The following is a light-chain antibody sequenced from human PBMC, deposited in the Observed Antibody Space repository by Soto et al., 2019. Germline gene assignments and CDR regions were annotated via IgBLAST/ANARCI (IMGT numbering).Light chain of an antibody. Sequence: SQSPATLSWSPGERATLSCRASQSVSSNLAWYQQKPGQAPRLLIFGASTRATGTPARFSGSGSETEFTLTISSLQSEDFAVYYCQQYSDWPLTFGGGTMVDIK. V-gene: IGKV3D-15*01. CDR1: QSVSSN. CDR3: QQYSDWPLT. J-gene: IGKJ4*01. CDR2: GAS.